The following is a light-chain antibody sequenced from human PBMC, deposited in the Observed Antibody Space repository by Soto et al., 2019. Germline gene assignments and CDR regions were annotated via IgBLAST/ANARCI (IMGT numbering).Light chain of an antibody. V-gene: IGLV3-1*01. CDR3: QAWDSRSYVV. CDR2: QDN. Sequence: SYELTQPPSVSVSPGQTAIITCSGDKLGNKYTCWYQQKPGQSPVLVNYQDNKRSSGIPERFSGSNSGNTATLTISGTQAMDEADYYCQAWDSRSYVVFGGGTKLTVL. CDR1: KLGNKY. J-gene: IGLJ3*02.